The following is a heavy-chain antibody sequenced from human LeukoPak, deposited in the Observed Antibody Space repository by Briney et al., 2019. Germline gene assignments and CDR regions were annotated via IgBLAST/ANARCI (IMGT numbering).Heavy chain of an antibody. CDR3: ATVTSYRVDY. CDR1: GFSFSTYW. D-gene: IGHD1-1*01. J-gene: IGHJ4*02. CDR2: INHDGRKK. V-gene: IGHV3-7*01. Sequence: PGGSLRLSCGASGFSFSTYWISWVRQAPGKGLEWVANINHDGRKKPYVDSVKGRFTISRDNAKNSLFLQMNSLRPEDTAVYYCATVTSYRVDYWGQGTLVTVSS.